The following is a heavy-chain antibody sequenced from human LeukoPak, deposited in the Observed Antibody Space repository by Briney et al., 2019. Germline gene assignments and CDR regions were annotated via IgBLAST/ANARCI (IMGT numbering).Heavy chain of an antibody. J-gene: IGHJ5*02. CDR3: ARDSCDDDDCGWFDP. D-gene: IGHD2-21*02. CDR2: VSYHGTNN. Sequence: GGSLRLSCAASGFTFNRRGMHWVRQAPGKGLEWVAVVSYHGTNNFYADSVKGRFTVSRDNSKNMLYLQMNSLRAEDTAMYYCARDSCDDDDCGWFDPWGQGTLVTVSS. CDR1: GFTFNRRG. V-gene: IGHV3-30*03.